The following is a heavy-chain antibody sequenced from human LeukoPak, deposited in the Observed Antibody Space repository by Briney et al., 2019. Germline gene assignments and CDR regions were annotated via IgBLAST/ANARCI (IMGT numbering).Heavy chain of an antibody. CDR2: ISSSSSYI. J-gene: IGHJ4*02. CDR3: AKDWSGYDTLTGYYISYYFDY. V-gene: IGHV3-21*04. CDR1: GFTFSSYS. Sequence: GGSLRLSCAASGFTFSSYSMNWVRQAPGKGLEWVSSISSSSSYIYYADSVKGRFTISRDNSKNTLYLQMNGLRAEDTAVYYCAKDWSGYDTLTGYYISYYFDYWGQGTLVTVSS. D-gene: IGHD3-9*01.